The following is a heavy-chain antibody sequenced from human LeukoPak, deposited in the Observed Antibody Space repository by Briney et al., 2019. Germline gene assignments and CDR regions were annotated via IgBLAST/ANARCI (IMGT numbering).Heavy chain of an antibody. CDR2: IKQDGSEK. Sequence: GGSLRLSCSASGFTFSNYWMSWVRQAPGKGLEWVANIKQDGSEKYYVDSVKGRFTISRDNAKSSLYLQMNSLRAEDTAVYYCARDRYDFWSGYYTYFDYWGQGTLVTVSS. CDR1: GFTFSNYW. V-gene: IGHV3-7*01. CDR3: ARDRYDFWSGYYTYFDY. D-gene: IGHD3-3*01. J-gene: IGHJ4*02.